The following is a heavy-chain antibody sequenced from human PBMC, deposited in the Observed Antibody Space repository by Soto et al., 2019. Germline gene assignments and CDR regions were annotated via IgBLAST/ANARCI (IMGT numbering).Heavy chain of an antibody. Sequence: ASVKVSCKASGGTFSSDAVSWVRQAPGQGLGWMGGLIPILGTTHYAQKFQGRVTITADESTNTAYMELSSLRSDDTAVYYCARASGYVSGWYHDYWGQGTRVTVSS. V-gene: IGHV1-69*13. CDR2: LIPILGTT. CDR3: ARASGYVSGWYHDY. CDR1: GGTFSSDA. D-gene: IGHD6-19*01. J-gene: IGHJ4*02.